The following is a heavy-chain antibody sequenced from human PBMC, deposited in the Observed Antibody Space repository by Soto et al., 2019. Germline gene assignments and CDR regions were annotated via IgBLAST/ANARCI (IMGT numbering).Heavy chain of an antibody. CDR2: ISSSSSYI. J-gene: IGHJ6*02. V-gene: IGHV3-21*01. CDR3: ARDPQEDYYYGMDV. CDR1: GFTFSSYS. Sequence: GGSLGLSCAASGFTFSSYSMNWVRQAPGKGLEWVSSISSSSSYIYYADSVKGRFTISRDNAKNSLYLQMNSLRAEDTAVYYCARDPQEDYYYGMDVWGQGTTVTVSS.